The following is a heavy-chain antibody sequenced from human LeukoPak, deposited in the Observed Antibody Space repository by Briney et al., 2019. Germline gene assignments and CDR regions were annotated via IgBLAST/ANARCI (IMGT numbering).Heavy chain of an antibody. CDR1: GFDFESYT. Sequence: PGGSLRLSCAASGFDFESYTMTWVRQAPGKGLEWVSLISSTSSDINYADSVRDRFTISRDNAKHSLFLQMDSLRVEDTAIYYCAKGLFSAYDKYLDSWGQGTLVTVSS. CDR3: AKGLFSAYDKYLDS. J-gene: IGHJ4*02. CDR2: ISSTSSDI. V-gene: IGHV3-21*04. D-gene: IGHD5-12*01.